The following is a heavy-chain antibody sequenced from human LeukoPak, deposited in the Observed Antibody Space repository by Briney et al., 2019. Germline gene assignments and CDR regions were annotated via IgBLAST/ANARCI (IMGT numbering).Heavy chain of an antibody. Sequence: SETLSLTCAVYGGSFSGYYWSWLRQPPGKGLEWVGEINHSGSTNYNPSLKSRVTISVDTSKNQFSLKLSSVTAADTAVYYCARGYHGSGSYGSSYNWFDPWGQGTLVTVSS. CDR2: INHSGST. V-gene: IGHV4-34*01. CDR1: GGSFSGYY. D-gene: IGHD3-10*01. J-gene: IGHJ5*02. CDR3: ARGYHGSGSYGSSYNWFDP.